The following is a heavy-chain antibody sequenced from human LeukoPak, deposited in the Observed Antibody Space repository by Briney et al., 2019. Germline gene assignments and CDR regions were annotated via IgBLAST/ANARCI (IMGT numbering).Heavy chain of an antibody. J-gene: IGHJ5*02. CDR2: FDPEDGET. CDR1: GYTLTELS. D-gene: IGHD3-10*01. V-gene: IGHV1-24*01. Sequence: ASVKVSCKVSGYTLTELSMHWVRQAPGKGLEWMGGFDPEDGETIYAQKFQGRVTMTWDTSTNTAYMELSSLRSEDTAVYYCATGGITMVRGVIRTFDWFDPWGQGTLVTVSS. CDR3: ATGGITMVRGVIRTFDWFDP.